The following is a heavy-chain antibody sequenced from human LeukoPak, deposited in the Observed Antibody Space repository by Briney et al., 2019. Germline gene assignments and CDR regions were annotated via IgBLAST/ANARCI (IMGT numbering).Heavy chain of an antibody. CDR3: ARTSTEVTISPYGMDV. J-gene: IGHJ6*02. D-gene: IGHD3-3*01. CDR2: INHSGST. Sequence: SETLSLTCAVYGGSFSGYYWSWIRQPPGKGLEWIGEINHSGSTNYDPSLKSRVTISVDTSKNQFSLKLSSVTAADTAVYYCARTSTEVTISPYGMDVWGQGTTVTVSS. V-gene: IGHV4-34*01. CDR1: GGSFSGYY.